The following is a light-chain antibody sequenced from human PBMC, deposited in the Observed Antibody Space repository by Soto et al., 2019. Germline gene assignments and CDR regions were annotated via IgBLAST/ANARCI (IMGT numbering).Light chain of an antibody. Sequence: VLAQPPSVSGAPGQRVTISCTGSSSNIGSTYDVQWYQQLPGTAPKLLIHGNTDRPSGVPDRFSGSKSGTSASLAITGLQADDEADYYCQSYDDSLSVHYVFGTGTKVTVL. CDR1: SSNIGSTYD. CDR3: QSYDDSLSVHYV. CDR2: GNT. V-gene: IGLV1-40*01. J-gene: IGLJ1*01.